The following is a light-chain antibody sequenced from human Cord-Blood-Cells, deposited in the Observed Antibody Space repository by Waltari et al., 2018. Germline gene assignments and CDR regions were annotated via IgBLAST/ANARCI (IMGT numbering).Light chain of an antibody. V-gene: IGKV3-11*01. CDR2: DAS. CDR3: QQRSNWPPLT. Sequence: DIVLTQSPATMSLSPGERATLSCRASQRVSSYLAWYQQKPDQAPRLLIYDASHRATGIPARFSGSVSGTDFTLTISSLEPEDFAVYYCQQRSNWPPLTFGGGTKVEIK. J-gene: IGKJ4*01. CDR1: QRVSSY.